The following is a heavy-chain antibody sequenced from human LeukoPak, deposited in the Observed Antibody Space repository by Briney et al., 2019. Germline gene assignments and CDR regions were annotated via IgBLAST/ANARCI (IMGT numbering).Heavy chain of an antibody. Sequence: PSETLSLTCTVSGGSISSYYWSWIRQPPGKGLEWIGEINHSGSTNYNPSLKSRVTISVDTSKNQFSLKLSSVTAADTAVYYCARGDIKYYYGSGSYYPLVGYYYYGMDVWGQGTTVTVSS. V-gene: IGHV4-34*01. D-gene: IGHD3-10*01. CDR2: INHSGST. CDR3: ARGDIKYYYGSGSYYPLVGYYYYGMDV. CDR1: GGSISSYY. J-gene: IGHJ6*02.